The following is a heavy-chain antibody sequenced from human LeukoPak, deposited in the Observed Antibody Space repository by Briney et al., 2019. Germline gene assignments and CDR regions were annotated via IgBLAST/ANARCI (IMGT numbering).Heavy chain of an antibody. D-gene: IGHD3-16*01. Sequence: GGSLRLSCAASGFTFSSYGTHWVRQAPGKGLEWVAVIWYDGSNKYYADSVKGRFTISRDNSKNTLYLQMNSLRAEDTAVYYCARDVGGAISYYFGYWGQGTLVTVSS. CDR3: ARDVGGAISYYFGY. CDR1: GFTFSSYG. CDR2: IWYDGSNK. V-gene: IGHV3-33*01. J-gene: IGHJ4*02.